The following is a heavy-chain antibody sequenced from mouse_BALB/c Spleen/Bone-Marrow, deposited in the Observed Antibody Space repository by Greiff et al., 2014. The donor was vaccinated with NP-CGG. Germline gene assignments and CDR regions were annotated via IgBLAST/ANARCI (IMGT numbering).Heavy chain of an antibody. D-gene: IGHD1-1*01. J-gene: IGHJ2*01. Sequence: LVESGAELVKPGASVKLSCKASGYTSTSYWMHWVKQRPGQGLEWIGEINPSNGRTNYNEKFKSKATLTVDKSSSTAYMQLSSLTSEDSAVYYCARRTTTVVATDYWGQGTTLTVSS. CDR2: INPSNGRT. CDR3: ARRTTTVVATDY. V-gene: IGHV1S81*02. CDR1: GYTSTSYW.